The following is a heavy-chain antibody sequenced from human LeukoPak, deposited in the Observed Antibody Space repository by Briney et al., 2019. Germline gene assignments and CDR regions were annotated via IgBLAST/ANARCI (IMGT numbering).Heavy chain of an antibody. Sequence: GGSLTLSCAASGFTCSGYWMSWLRQAPGKGLEWVANIKQDGSEKYYVDSVKGRFTISRDNAKNSLYLQMNSLRAEDTAVYYCARDRGFGQADVWGKGTTVTVSS. V-gene: IGHV3-7*01. CDR2: IKQDGSEK. CDR1: GFTCSGYW. D-gene: IGHD3-10*01. CDR3: ARDRGFGQADV. J-gene: IGHJ6*04.